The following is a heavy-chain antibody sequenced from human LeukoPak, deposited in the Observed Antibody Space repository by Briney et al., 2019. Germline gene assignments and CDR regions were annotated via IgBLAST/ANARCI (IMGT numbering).Heavy chain of an antibody. Sequence: SETLSLTCAVSGGSISSGGYSWSWIRQPPGKGLEWIGYIYHSGSTYYNPSLKSRVTISVDKSKNQFSLKLSSVTAADTAVYYCARVSSSGWEFDYWDQGTLVTVSS. CDR3: ARVSSSGWEFDY. J-gene: IGHJ4*02. D-gene: IGHD6-19*01. CDR2: IYHSGST. V-gene: IGHV4-30-2*01. CDR1: GGSISSGGYS.